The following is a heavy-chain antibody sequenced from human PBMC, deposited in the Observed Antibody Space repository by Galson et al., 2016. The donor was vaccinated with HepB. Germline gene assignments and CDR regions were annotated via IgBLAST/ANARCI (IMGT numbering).Heavy chain of an antibody. CDR3: ARINHGSASAFDI. Sequence: SCKAAGYIFTAYYLHWVRQAPGQGLEWMGWINPHSGDTNYAQKSQGRVTMTRDTSVSTAYMDVSSLRSDDTAVYYCARINHGSASAFDIWGQGTMVTVSS. J-gene: IGHJ3*02. D-gene: IGHD1-14*01. CDR2: INPHSGDT. CDR1: GYIFTAYY. V-gene: IGHV1-2*02.